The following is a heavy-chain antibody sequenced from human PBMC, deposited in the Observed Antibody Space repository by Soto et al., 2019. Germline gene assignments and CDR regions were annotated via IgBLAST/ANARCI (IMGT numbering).Heavy chain of an antibody. CDR1: GYRVSSNSAA. Sequence: TLSLTCASPGYRVSSNSAALNLIRHTPSTGLEWLGRIHYRSKWYNPYAVSGKSLITINPDTSKNQFSLQLNSLTPEDTAGYYCAREAGVGYCSSTSCYPMKYYYYGMDVWGQGTTVTVSS. J-gene: IGHJ6*02. CDR3: AREAGVGYCSSTSCYPMKYYYYGMDV. D-gene: IGHD2-2*01. CDR2: IHYRSKWYN. V-gene: IGHV6-1*01.